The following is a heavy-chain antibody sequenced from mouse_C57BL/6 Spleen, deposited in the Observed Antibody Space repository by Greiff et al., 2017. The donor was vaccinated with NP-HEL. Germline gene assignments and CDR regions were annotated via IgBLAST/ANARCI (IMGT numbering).Heavy chain of an antibody. CDR1: GYTFTGYW. Sequence: VKLMESGAELMKPGASVKLSCKATGYTFTGYWLEWVKQRPGHGLAWIGELLPGSGSTNYNEQFKGKATFTADTSSNTAYMQRSSRTTEDSAIYYCARGLGLGAYWGQGTLVTVSA. CDR2: LLPGSGST. V-gene: IGHV1-9*01. J-gene: IGHJ3*01. CDR3: ARGLGLGAY. D-gene: IGHD4-1*01.